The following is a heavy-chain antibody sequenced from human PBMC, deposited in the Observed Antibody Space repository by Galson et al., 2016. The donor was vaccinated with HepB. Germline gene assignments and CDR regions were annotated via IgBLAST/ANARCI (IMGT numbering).Heavy chain of an antibody. CDR2: IFSSDDK. V-gene: IGHV2-5*01. D-gene: IGHD1-26*01. CDR3: AHRRPGVGGATFDY. Sequence: PALVKPTQTLTLTCTFSGFSLSSDTVGVGWVRQPPGKALEWLALIFSSDDKRYSPSLKNRLTITKDTSKNQVVLTMANMDSVDTATYYCAHRRPGVGGATFDYWGQGTLVTVSS. CDR1: GFSLSSDTVG. J-gene: IGHJ4*02.